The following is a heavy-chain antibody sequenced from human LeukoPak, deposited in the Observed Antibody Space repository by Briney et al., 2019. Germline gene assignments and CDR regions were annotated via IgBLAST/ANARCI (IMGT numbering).Heavy chain of an antibody. CDR2: ISSSGSTI. D-gene: IGHD3-10*01. CDR1: GLTFSSCE. V-gene: IGHV3-48*03. Sequence: GSLRLSCAASGLTFSSCEMNWVRQAPGKGLEWVSYISSSGSTIYYADSVKGRFTISRDNAKNSLFLQMNSLRAEDTALYFCAREGTYGYYFDYWGQGTLVTVSS. J-gene: IGHJ4*02. CDR3: AREGTYGYYFDY.